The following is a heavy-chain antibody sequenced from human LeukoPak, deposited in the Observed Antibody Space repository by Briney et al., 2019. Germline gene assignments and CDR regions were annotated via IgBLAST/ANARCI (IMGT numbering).Heavy chain of an antibody. CDR2: INHSGST. V-gene: IGHV4-34*01. J-gene: IGHJ4*02. Sequence: SETLSLTCAVYGGSFSGYYWSWIRQPPGKGLEWIGEINHSGSTNYNPSLKSRVTISVDTSKNQFSLKLSSVTAADTAVYYCARPYVYPDYWGQRTLVTVSS. CDR1: GGSFSGYY. D-gene: IGHD5/OR15-5a*01. CDR3: ARPYVYPDY.